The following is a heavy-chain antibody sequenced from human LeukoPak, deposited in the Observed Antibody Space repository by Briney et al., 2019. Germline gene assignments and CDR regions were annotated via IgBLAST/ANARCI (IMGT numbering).Heavy chain of an antibody. J-gene: IGHJ5*02. CDR1: GGSISSFY. CDR2: IHYSGST. V-gene: IGHV4-59*08. D-gene: IGHD2-2*01. CDR3: AGHAEGYCSRTSCRNWFDP. Sequence: SETLSLTCTVSGGSISSFYWSWIRQPPGKGLEWIGYIHYSGSTNYNPSLKSRVTISLDTSKNQFSLKLSSVTAADTAVSYCAGHAEGYCSRTSCRNWFDPWGQGTLVTVSS.